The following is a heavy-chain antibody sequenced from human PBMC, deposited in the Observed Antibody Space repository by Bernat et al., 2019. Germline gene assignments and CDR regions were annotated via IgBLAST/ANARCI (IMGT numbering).Heavy chain of an antibody. D-gene: IGHD7-27*01. J-gene: IGHJ6*02. Sequence: EVQLVESGGVVVQPGGSLRLSCAASGFTFDDYTMHWVRQAPGKGLEWVSLISCDGGSTYYADSVKGRFTISRDNSKNSLYLQMNSLRTEDTALYYCVKDHNWGHYYYYGMDVWGQGTTVTVSS. CDR1: GFTFDDYT. CDR2: ISCDGGST. V-gene: IGHV3-43*01. CDR3: VKDHNWGHYYYYGMDV.